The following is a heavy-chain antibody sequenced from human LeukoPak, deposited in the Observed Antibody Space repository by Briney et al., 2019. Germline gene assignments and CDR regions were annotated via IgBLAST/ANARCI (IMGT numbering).Heavy chain of an antibody. CDR1: GFTFTSYS. CDR2: ISSSSSTI. J-gene: IGHJ4*02. Sequence: GGSLRLSCAASGFTFTSYSMNWVRQAPGKGLEWVSYISSSSSTIYYADSVKGRFTISRDNAKNSLYLQMNSLRAEDTAVYYCARDDNWDPYYFDYWGQGTLVTVSS. V-gene: IGHV3-48*01. CDR3: ARDDNWDPYYFDY. D-gene: IGHD1-20*01.